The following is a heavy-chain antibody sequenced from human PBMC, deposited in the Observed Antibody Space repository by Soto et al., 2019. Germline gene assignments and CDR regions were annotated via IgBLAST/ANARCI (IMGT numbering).Heavy chain of an antibody. Sequence: SETLSLICAVYGGSFSGYYWSWIRQPPGKGLEWIGEINHSGSTHYNPSLKSRVTISVDTSKNQFSLKLSSVTAADTAVYYCERGLSGDYFDYWGQGTLVTVSS. D-gene: IGHD6-25*01. J-gene: IGHJ4*02. CDR3: ERGLSGDYFDY. CDR1: GGSFSGYY. V-gene: IGHV4-34*01. CDR2: INHSGST.